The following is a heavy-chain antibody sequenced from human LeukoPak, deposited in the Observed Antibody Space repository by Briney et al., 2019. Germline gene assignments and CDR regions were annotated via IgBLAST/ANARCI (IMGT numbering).Heavy chain of an antibody. CDR2: IYYSGST. CDR3: ARGGSGTYRNDY. V-gene: IGHV4-39*01. CDR1: GGSISSTSFY. J-gene: IGHJ4*02. D-gene: IGHD1-14*01. Sequence: AETLSLTCTVSGGSISSTSFYWGWIGQPPGKGLEWIGSIYYSGSTYYNPSIKSRVTISIDESKTQFSLMLSSVPAAVSAVYYCARGGSGTYRNDYWGQGTLVIVSS.